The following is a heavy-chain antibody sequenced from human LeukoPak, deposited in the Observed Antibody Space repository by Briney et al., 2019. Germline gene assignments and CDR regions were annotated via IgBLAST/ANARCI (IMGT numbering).Heavy chain of an antibody. V-gene: IGHV4-59*01. CDR1: GDSIDSYY. CDR3: AGRSARYFDS. J-gene: IGHJ4*02. D-gene: IGHD1-26*01. Sequence: SETLSLSCTVSGDSIDSYYWSWIRQPPGEGLQWIGYVFYSGPTNYDASLKSRVAISVDRSKNQFSLKLTSVSAADTAVYYCAGRSARYFDSWGQGTPVTVSS. CDR2: VFYSGPT.